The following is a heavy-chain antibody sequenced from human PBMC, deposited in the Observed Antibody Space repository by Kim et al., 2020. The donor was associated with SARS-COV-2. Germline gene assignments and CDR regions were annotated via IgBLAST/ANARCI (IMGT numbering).Heavy chain of an antibody. CDR2: IYYSGST. D-gene: IGHD6-19*01. CDR3: ARGLEGYSSGWYWDY. CDR1: GGSISSYY. J-gene: IGHJ4*02. V-gene: IGHV4-59*01. Sequence: SETLSLTCTVSGGSISSYYWSWIRQPPGKGLEWIGYIYYSGSTNYNPSLKSRVTISVDTSKNQSSLKLSSVTAADTAVYYCARGLEGYSSGWYWDYWGQGTLVTVSS.